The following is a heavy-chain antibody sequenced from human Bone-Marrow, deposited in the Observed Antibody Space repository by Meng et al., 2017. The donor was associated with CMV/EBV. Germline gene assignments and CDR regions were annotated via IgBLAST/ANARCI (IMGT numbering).Heavy chain of an antibody. Sequence: GGSLRLSCAASGFTFSSYSMSWVRQAPGKGLEWVSDIYSGGDSYYADSVEGRFTISRDNSNNTLYLQMSRLRPDDTAVYYCARGYWRNGYPNWGQGTLVTVSS. D-gene: IGHD2-15*01. J-gene: IGHJ4*02. CDR2: IYSGGDS. CDR1: GFTFSSYS. V-gene: IGHV3-66*02. CDR3: ARGYWRNGYPN.